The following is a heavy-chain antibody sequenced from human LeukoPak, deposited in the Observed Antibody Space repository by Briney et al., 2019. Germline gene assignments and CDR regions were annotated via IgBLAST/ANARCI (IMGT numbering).Heavy chain of an antibody. Sequence: SETLSLTCTVSGGSISSSSYYWGWIRQPPGKGLEWIGSIYYSGSTYYSPSLKSRVTISVDTSKNQLSLRLTSVTAADTAVYYCARSRRYYYYMDVWGNGTTVAISS. V-gene: IGHV4-39*07. CDR1: GGSISSSSYY. J-gene: IGHJ6*03. CDR2: IYYSGST. CDR3: ARSRRYYYYMDV.